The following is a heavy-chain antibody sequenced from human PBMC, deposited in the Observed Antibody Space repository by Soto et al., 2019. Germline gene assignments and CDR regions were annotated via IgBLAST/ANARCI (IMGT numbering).Heavy chain of an antibody. CDR3: ARDRLALRYFDWSMGADAFDI. CDR1: GFTFSYYW. V-gene: IGHV3-74*01. D-gene: IGHD3-9*01. Sequence: GSLRLSCAASGFTFSYYWMHWVRQAPGKGLVWVSRINSDGSSTSYADSVKGRFTISRDNAKNTLYLQMNSLRAEDTAVYYCARDRLALRYFDWSMGADAFDIWGQGTMVTVSS. CDR2: INSDGSST. J-gene: IGHJ3*02.